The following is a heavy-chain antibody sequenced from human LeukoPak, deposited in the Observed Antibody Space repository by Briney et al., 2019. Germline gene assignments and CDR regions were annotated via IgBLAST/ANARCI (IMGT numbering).Heavy chain of an antibody. CDR3: ARDGFPYYYDSSVGDPWNLFDY. Sequence: PGASVKVSCKASGGTFSSYAISWVRQAPGQGLEWMGGIIPIFGTAKYAQKLQGRVTMTTDTSTSTAYMELRSLRSDDTAVYYCARDGFPYYYDSSVGDPWNLFDYWGQGTLVTVSS. CDR2: IIPIFGTA. CDR1: GGTFSSYA. V-gene: IGHV1-69*05. J-gene: IGHJ4*02. D-gene: IGHD3-22*01.